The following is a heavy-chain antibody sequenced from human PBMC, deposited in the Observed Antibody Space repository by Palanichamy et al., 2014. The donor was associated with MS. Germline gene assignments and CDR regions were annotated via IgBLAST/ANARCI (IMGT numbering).Heavy chain of an antibody. J-gene: IGHJ4*02. D-gene: IGHD4-17*01. CDR2: IYYSGNT. V-gene: IGHV4-39*01. CDR1: DVSISSSGYS. Sequence: QVQLQESGPGLVKPSETLSLTCTVSDVSISSSGYSWGWIRQPPGQGLEWIGNIYYSGNTYYNPSLRSRVTISVDTSENQFSLKLSSVTAADTAVYYCASPTAGGDYTSFDSWGQGTLVTVSS. CDR3: ASPTAGGDYTSFDS.